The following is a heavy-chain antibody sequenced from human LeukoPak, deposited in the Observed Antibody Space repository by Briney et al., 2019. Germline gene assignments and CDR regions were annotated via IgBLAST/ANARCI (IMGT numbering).Heavy chain of an antibody. V-gene: IGHV4-4*07. J-gene: IGHJ3*02. D-gene: IGHD3-22*01. CDR1: GGSISSYY. Sequence: SETLSPTCTVSGGSISSYYWSWIRQPAGKGLEWIGRIYTSGSTNYNPSLKSRVTMSVDTSKNQFSPKLSSVTAADTAVYYCARDIMQTTYYDSSGSEAFDIWGQGTMVTVSS. CDR2: IYTSGST. CDR3: ARDIMQTTYYDSSGSEAFDI.